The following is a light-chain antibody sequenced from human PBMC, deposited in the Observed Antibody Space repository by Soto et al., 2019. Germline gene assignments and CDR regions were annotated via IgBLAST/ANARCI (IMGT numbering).Light chain of an antibody. CDR3: QQYYSFPRT. J-gene: IGKJ1*01. CDR1: QNTRSR. Sequence: DFLMTQSPSTLSASVGDRVTITCRASQNTRSRFAWFQQKPGKAPKLLIYDASSLESGVPQRFSGSGSGTEFTLTISSLQTEDFATYYCQQYYSFPRTFGQGTKVDI. CDR2: DAS. V-gene: IGKV1-5*01.